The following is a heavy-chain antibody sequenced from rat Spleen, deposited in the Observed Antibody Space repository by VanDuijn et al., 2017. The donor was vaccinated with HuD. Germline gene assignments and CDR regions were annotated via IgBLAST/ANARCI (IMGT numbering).Heavy chain of an antibody. CDR2: IWRDGST. Sequence: QVQLKESGPGLVQPSQTLSLTCTVSGLSLTSHHVSWVRRPPGKGLEWIGAIWRDGSTDYNSGLKSRLNISRDTSKSQILLKMDSLQTEDTATYYCATDGHMYTTDGVMDAWGQGASVTVSS. CDR1: GLSLTSHH. CDR3: ATDGHMYTTDGVMDA. D-gene: IGHD1-6*01. J-gene: IGHJ4*01. V-gene: IGHV2-15*01.